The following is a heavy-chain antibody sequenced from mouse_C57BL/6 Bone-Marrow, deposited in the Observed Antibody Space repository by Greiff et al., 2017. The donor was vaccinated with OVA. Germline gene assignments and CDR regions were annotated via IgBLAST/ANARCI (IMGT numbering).Heavy chain of an antibody. D-gene: IGHD2-3*01. CDR3: ARLGPMYNGYYYNYAVDW. CDR1: GYTFTSYG. V-gene: IGHV1-81*01. CDR2: IYPRSGYT. J-gene: IGHJ4*01. Sequence: VQLQQSGAELARPGASVKLSCKASGYTFTSYGISWVKQSTGQGLEWIGEIYPRSGYTYYPEKFKGQATLTADKSSSTAYLTLRSLTSEDSAVYYCARLGPMYNGYYYNYAVDWGGQGTAVTVS.